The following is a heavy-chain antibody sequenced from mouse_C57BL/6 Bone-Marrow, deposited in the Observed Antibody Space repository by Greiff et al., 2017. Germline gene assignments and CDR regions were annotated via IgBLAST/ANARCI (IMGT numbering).Heavy chain of an antibody. V-gene: IGHV5-12*01. Sequence: EVKLVESGGGLVQPGGSLKLSCAASGFTFSDYYMYWVRQTPEKRLEWVAYISNGGGSTYYPDTVKGRFTISRDNAKNTLYLQMSRLKSEDTAMYYCATLTYYSPLGYWGQGTLVTVSA. CDR1: GFTFSDYY. CDR3: ATLTYYSPLGY. CDR2: ISNGGGST. J-gene: IGHJ3*01. D-gene: IGHD2-12*01.